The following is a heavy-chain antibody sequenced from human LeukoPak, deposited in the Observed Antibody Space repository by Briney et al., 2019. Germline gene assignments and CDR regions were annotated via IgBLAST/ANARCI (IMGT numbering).Heavy chain of an antibody. V-gene: IGHV1-8*02. D-gene: IGHD4-23*01. J-gene: IGHJ3*02. Sequence: ASVKVSCKASGYTFTGYYMHWVRQATGQGLEWMGWMNPNSGNTGYAQKFQGRVTMTRNTSISTAYMELSSLRSEDTAVYYCARGRYGGDDAFDIWGQGTMVTVSS. CDR3: ARGRYGGDDAFDI. CDR2: MNPNSGNT. CDR1: GYTFTGYY.